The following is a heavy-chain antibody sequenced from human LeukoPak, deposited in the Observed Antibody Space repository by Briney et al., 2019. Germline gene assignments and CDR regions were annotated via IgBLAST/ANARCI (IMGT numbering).Heavy chain of an antibody. Sequence: SETLSLTCTVSGGSVSSGSYYWSWIRQPPGKGLEWIGYIYYSGSTNYNPSLKSRVTISVDTSKNQFSLKLSSVTAADTAVYYCARDSETRYCSSTSCYGLDWGQGTLVTVSS. J-gene: IGHJ4*02. CDR2: IYYSGST. CDR1: GGSVSSGSYY. V-gene: IGHV4-61*01. D-gene: IGHD2-2*01. CDR3: ARDSETRYCSSTSCYGLD.